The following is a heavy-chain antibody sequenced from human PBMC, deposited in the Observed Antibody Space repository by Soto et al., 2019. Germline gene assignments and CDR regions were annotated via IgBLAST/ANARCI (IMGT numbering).Heavy chain of an antibody. CDR1: GFTFISYA. D-gene: IGHD3-10*01. CDR3: ARKVPGSTTRPDYWYFDL. Sequence: EVQLLESGGGLVQPGGSLRLSCAASGFTFISYAMNWVRRAPGKGLQWVSAISGGGDATFYADSVKGRFTISRDNSRNTVTLQMNSLGADDTAVYYCARKVPGSTTRPDYWYFDLWGCGTLVTVSS. V-gene: IGHV3-23*01. CDR2: ISGGGDAT. J-gene: IGHJ2*01.